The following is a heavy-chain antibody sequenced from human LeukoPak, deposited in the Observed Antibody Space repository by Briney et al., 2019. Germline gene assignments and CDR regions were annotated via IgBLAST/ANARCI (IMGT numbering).Heavy chain of an antibody. CDR2: FDPEDGET. J-gene: IGHJ3*02. D-gene: IGHD6-19*01. CDR3: ATSRIAVAGTGAFDI. CDR1: GYTLTELS. V-gene: IGHV1-24*01. Sequence: ASVKVSCKVSGYTLTELSMHWVRQAPGKGLEWMGGFDPEDGETIYAQKFQGRVTMTEDTSTDTAYMELSSLRSEDTAVYYCATSRIAVAGTGAFDIWGQGTMVTVSS.